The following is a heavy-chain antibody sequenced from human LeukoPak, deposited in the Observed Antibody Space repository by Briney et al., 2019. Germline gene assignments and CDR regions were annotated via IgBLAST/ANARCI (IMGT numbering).Heavy chain of an antibody. Sequence: PSETLSLTCAVYGGSFSGYYWGWIRQPPGKGLEWIGEINHSGSTNYNPSLKSRVTISVDTSKNQFSLKLSSVTAADTAVYYCARLVRIVVVPAAIRYYYYGMDVWGQGTTVTVSS. D-gene: IGHD2-2*02. CDR3: ARLVRIVVVPAAIRYYYYGMDV. CDR2: INHSGST. V-gene: IGHV4-34*01. CDR1: GGSFSGYY. J-gene: IGHJ6*02.